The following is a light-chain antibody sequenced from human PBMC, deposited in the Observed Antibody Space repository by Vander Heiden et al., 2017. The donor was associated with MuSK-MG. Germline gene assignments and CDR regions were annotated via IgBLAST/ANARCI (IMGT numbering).Light chain of an antibody. CDR1: QSVLYSSNNKNY. V-gene: IGKV4-1*01. Sequence: DIVMTQSPDSLAVSLGERATINCKSSQSVLYSSNNKNYLAWYQQKPGQPPKKLIYWASNRESGVPDRFSGSGSGTDFTLTISRLQAEDVAVYYCQQNNSSPWTFGQGTKVEIK. CDR2: WAS. J-gene: IGKJ1*01. CDR3: QQNNSSPWT.